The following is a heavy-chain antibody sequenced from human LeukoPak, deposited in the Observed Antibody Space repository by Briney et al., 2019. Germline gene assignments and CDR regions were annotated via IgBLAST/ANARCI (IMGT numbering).Heavy chain of an antibody. CDR2: MSDIGPNT. CDR3: ARRLSLRFDAFAI. V-gene: IGHV3-23*01. J-gene: IGHJ3*02. Sequence: GGSLRLSCAASGFTVTDYAMTWIRQSPGKGLEWVSSMSDIGPNTYYADSVKGRFTISRDTSKNTLFLQMNSLRAEDTALYFCARRLSLRFDAFAIWGPGTVVTVSS. D-gene: IGHD3-3*01. CDR1: GFTVTDYA.